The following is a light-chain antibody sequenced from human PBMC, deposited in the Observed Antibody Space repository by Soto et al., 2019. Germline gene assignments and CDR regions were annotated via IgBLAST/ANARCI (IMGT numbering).Light chain of an antibody. J-gene: IGLJ1*01. CDR1: SSDLDIYNY. CDR2: QVT. CDR3: SSYTGSSNYV. Sequence: QSALTQPASVSGSPGQSITISCTGTSSDLDIYNYVSWYQQHPGKAPKLMIYQVTNRPSGVSNRFSGSRSGNTASLTISGLQAEDEADYYCSSYTGSSNYVFGTGTKLTVL. V-gene: IGLV2-14*01.